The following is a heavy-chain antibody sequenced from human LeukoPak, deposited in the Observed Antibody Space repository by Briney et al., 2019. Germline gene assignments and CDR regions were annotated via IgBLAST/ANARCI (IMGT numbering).Heavy chain of an antibody. CDR3: ARGSGSYSTYFDF. CDR1: GFTFSSYS. V-gene: IGHV3-21*04. CDR2: ISSSSSYI. J-gene: IGHJ4*02. Sequence: GGFLRLSCAASGFTFSSYSMNWVRQAPGKGLEWVSSISSSSSYIYYTDSVKGRFTISRDNAKNSLYLQMNSLRGEDTALYYCARGSGSYSTYFDFWGQGTLVTVSS. D-gene: IGHD1-26*01.